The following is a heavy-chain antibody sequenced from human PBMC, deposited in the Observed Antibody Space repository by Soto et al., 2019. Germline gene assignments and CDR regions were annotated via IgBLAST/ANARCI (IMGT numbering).Heavy chain of an antibody. V-gene: IGHV3-30*18. CDR2: ISFDGVNK. CDR1: GFSFSNFG. J-gene: IGHJ4*02. CDR3: AKVGVEYCGGDCYTDY. Sequence: VHLLESGGGLVQPGGSLRLSCAASGFSFSNFGMLWVRRAPGKGLEWVALISFDGVNKHYADSVKGRFTISRDISKNTLFLQMNSPRPEDSAVYYCAKVGVEYCGGDCYTDYWGQGTRVTVSS. D-gene: IGHD2-21*02.